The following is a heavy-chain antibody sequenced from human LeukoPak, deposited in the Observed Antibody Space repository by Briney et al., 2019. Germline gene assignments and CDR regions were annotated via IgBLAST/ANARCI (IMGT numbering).Heavy chain of an antibody. V-gene: IGHV3-30*07. CDR3: AKGFLGGTDQYFDS. CDR1: GFTFSSYA. D-gene: IGHD6-19*01. Sequence: GGSLRLSCAASGFTFSSYAMHWVRQAPGKGLEWVAVISYDGSNKYYADSVQGRFTISRDNSKSTLYLQMNSLRAEDTAVYYCAKGFLGGTDQYFDSWGQGTLVTVSS. J-gene: IGHJ4*02. CDR2: ISYDGSNK.